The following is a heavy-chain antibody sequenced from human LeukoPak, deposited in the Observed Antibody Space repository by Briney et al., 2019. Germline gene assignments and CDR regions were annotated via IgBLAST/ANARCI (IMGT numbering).Heavy chain of an antibody. J-gene: IGHJ1*01. V-gene: IGHV4-59*01. CDR1: GGSISSYY. D-gene: IGHD1-26*01. CDR3: ASLGGSYPRRYFQH. CDR2: IYYSGST. Sequence: SETLSLTCTVSGGSISSYYWSWIRQPPGKGLEWIGYIYYSGSTNYNPSLKSRVTISVDTSKNQFSLKLNSVTAADTAVYYCASLGGSYPRRYFQHWGQGTLVTVSS.